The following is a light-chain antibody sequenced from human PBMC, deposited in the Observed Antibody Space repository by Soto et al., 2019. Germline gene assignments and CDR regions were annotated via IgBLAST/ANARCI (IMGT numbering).Light chain of an antibody. CDR2: EVS. J-gene: IGLJ1*01. Sequence: QSALTQPASVSGSPGQSITISCTGTSSDVGSYNLVSWYQQHPGKAPKLMIYEVSKRPSGVSNRFSGSKSGNTASLTISGLQDEDEADYYCCSYAGSSTEVFGTGTKVTVL. V-gene: IGLV2-23*02. CDR3: CSYAGSSTEV. CDR1: SSDVGSYNL.